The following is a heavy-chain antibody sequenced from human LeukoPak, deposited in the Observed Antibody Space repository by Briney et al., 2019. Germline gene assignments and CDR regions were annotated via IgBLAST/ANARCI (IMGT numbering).Heavy chain of an antibody. D-gene: IGHD2-2*01. Sequence: GESLKISCKGSGYSFTSYWIGWVRQMPGKGLEWMGIIYPGDSYTRYSPSFQGQVTISADKSISTAYLQWSSLKASDTAMYYCARQGDCSSTSCYRYDAFDIWGQGKMVTVSS. J-gene: IGHJ3*02. V-gene: IGHV5-51*01. CDR3: ARQGDCSSTSCYRYDAFDI. CDR2: IYPGDSYT. CDR1: GYSFTSYW.